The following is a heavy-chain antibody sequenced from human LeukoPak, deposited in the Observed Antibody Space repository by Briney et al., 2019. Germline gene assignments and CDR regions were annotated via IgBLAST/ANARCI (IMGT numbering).Heavy chain of an antibody. CDR1: GDIVSTNSAA. J-gene: IGHJ6*02. CDR2: TYYRSKWYN. V-gene: IGHV6-1*01. CDR3: ARLNVRDPKKGQSLYYYGMDV. Sequence: PSQTLSLTCAISGDIVSTNSAAWNWIRQSPSRGLEWLGRTYYRSKWYNDYAVSVKSRITINPDTSKNQFSLQLNSVTPEETAVYYCARLNVRDPKKGQSLYYYGMDVWGQGTTVTVSS. D-gene: IGHD6-19*01.